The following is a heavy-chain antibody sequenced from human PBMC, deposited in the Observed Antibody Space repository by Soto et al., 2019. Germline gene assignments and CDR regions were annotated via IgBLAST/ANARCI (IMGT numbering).Heavy chain of an antibody. J-gene: IGHJ4*03. D-gene: IGHD2-2*02. V-gene: IGHV3-33*01. CDR1: GFSVNTHV. Sequence: QVQLVESGGGVVQPGRSLRLSCAASGFSVNTHVIHWIRQAPGKGLEWVAVLWYDGSREYYADSVKGRFTISRDNYKNLMYLQMHNMRDEHKAVYYCARDPRFDTCYFDYWGQGTLAHVSS. CDR2: LWYDGSRE. CDR3: ARDPRFDTCYFDY.